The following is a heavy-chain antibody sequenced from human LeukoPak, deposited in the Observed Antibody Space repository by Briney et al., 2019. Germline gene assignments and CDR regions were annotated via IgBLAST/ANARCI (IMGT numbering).Heavy chain of an antibody. CDR2: VSYSGST. J-gene: IGHJ4*02. CDR3: ARIGDSSWPFDC. CDR1: GGSIISHY. V-gene: IGHV4-59*11. D-gene: IGHD6-13*01. Sequence: SETLSLTCTVSGGSIISHYWGWPRQPPGKGLEWIGYVSYSGSTDYNPSLKSRVTISVDTSENQFSLRLRSVTAGDTAVYYCARIGDSSWPFDCWGQGTLVTVSS.